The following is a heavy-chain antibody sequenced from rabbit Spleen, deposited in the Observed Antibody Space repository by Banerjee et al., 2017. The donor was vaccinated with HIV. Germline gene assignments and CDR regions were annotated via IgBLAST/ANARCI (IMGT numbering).Heavy chain of an antibody. D-gene: IGHD1-1*01. CDR3: ARDASGSGFYTFNL. CDR2: IEPVFGST. CDR1: GVSFSDKD. V-gene: IGHV1S7*01. Sequence: QLEESGGGLVKPEGSLTLTCKASGVSFSDKDVMCWVRQAPGKGLEWIGYIEPVFGSTHYASWVNGRFTISSHNAQNTLYLQLSSLTAADTATYFCARDASGSGFYTFNLWGQGTLVTVS. J-gene: IGHJ4*01.